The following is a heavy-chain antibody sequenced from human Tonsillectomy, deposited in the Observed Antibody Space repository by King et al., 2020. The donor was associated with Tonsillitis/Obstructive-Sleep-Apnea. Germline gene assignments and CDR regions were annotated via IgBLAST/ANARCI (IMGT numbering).Heavy chain of an antibody. D-gene: IGHD3-16*01. CDR2: INHSGST. V-gene: IGHV4-34*01. Sequence: HVQLQQWGAGLLKPSETLSLTCAVYGGSFSSYYWSWIRQPPGKGLEWIGEINHSGSTNYNPSLKNRFTISVDTSRNQFSLKLSSVTAADTAVYYCARVYYDYYDAFDIWGQGTMVTVSS. J-gene: IGHJ3*02. CDR1: GGSFSSYY. CDR3: ARVYYDYYDAFDI.